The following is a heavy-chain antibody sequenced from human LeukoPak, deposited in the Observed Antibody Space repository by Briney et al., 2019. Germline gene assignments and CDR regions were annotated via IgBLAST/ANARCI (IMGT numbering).Heavy chain of an antibody. V-gene: IGHV3-23*01. CDR2: ISGSGGST. CDR3: AKRAVPGNAFFDN. J-gene: IGHJ4*02. Sequence: GGSLRLSCAASGFTFSGYAMSWVRQAPGKGLEWVSSISGSGGSTYYADSVKGRFTISRDNSKNTLFLQMDSLRAEDTAVYYCAKRAVPGNAFFDNWGQGNLVTVSS. CDR1: GFTFSGYA. D-gene: IGHD1-26*01.